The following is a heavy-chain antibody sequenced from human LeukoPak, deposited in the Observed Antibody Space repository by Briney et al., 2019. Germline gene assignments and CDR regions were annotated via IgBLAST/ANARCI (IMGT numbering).Heavy chain of an antibody. V-gene: IGHV3-11*01. CDR1: GFTFTDTY. Sequence: GGSLRLSCAVSGFTFTDTYMTWIRQAPGKGLESLSYISPSGTDISYADSVKGRFTISRDNAKNSLYLQTNSLRAEDTAVYYCARAGYRDAFDIWGQGTMVTVSS. J-gene: IGHJ3*02. CDR3: ARAGYRDAFDI. D-gene: IGHD1-1*01. CDR2: ISPSGTDI.